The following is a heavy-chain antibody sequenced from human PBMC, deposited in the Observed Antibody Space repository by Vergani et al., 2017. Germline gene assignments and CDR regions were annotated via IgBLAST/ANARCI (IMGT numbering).Heavy chain of an antibody. J-gene: IGHJ3*01. V-gene: IGHV3-23*01. CDR3: AKVCGSTNCPYGGGAFDV. CDR2: INNNGGST. D-gene: IGHD2-2*01. CDR1: GFTFNSYA. Sequence: QLLESGGGLIQPGGSLRLSCAASGFTFNSYAMTWVRQAPGKGLEWVSGINNNGGSTYYADSVKGRFTISRDNTKNTLYLQMTDLRAEDTATDYCAKVCGSTNCPYGGGAFDVWGHGTMVTVSS.